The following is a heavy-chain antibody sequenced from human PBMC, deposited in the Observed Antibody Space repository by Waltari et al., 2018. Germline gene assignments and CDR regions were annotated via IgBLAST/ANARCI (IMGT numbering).Heavy chain of an antibody. Sequence: EVQLLESGGGLVQPGGSLRLSCAASGFTFSTYVMSWVRQPPGKGLEWVSSIGGVGTSTQYAGSVKGRFIISRDNSKTTLYLQMNSLRGEDTAVYYCAKAKDGRVRSGPPRDSWGQGTLVTVSS. CDR3: AKAKDGRVRSGPPRDS. V-gene: IGHV3-23*01. CDR1: GFTFSTYV. D-gene: IGHD3-3*01. CDR2: IGGVGTST. J-gene: IGHJ4*02.